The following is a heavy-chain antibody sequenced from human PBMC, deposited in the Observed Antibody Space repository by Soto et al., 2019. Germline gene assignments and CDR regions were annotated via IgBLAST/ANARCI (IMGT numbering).Heavy chain of an antibody. J-gene: IGHJ4*02. CDR1: GFTFTSHV. CDR2: VTGGNGDT. D-gene: IGHD3-10*02. Sequence: QVQLVQSGAEVKEPGASVKLSCKASGFTFTSHVVHWVRQAPGQRLEWMGWVTGGNGDTKYSQKFQGRVTITRDISATTAYMELSRLTSEDKAIYYCARDSGVRGPSGDLDYWGQGTLVTVSS. V-gene: IGHV1-3*01. CDR3: ARDSGVRGPSGDLDY.